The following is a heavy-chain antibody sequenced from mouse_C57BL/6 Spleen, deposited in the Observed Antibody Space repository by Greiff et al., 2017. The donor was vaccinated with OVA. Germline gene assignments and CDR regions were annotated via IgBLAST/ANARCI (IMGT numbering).Heavy chain of an antibody. CDR1: GYSITSGYY. V-gene: IGHV3-6*01. CDR3: ARGFDGYDGVYAMDY. Sequence: EVQLQESGPGLVKPSQSLSLTCSVTGYSITSGYYWNWIRQFPGNKLEWMGYISYDGSNNYNPSLKNRISITRDTSKNQFFLKLNSVTTEDTATYYGARGFDGYDGVYAMDYWGQGTSVTVSS. J-gene: IGHJ4*01. CDR2: ISYDGSN. D-gene: IGHD2-2*01.